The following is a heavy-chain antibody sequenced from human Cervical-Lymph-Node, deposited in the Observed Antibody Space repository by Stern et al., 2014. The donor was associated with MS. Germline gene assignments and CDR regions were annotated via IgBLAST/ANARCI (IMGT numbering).Heavy chain of an antibody. CDR3: AREPAAPRGYYYYGMDV. CDR2: IIPIFGTA. V-gene: IGHV1-69*01. CDR1: GGTFSSYA. J-gene: IGHJ6*02. Sequence: QVQLVQSGAEVKKPGSSVKVSCKASGGTFSSYAISWVRQAPGQGLEWMGGIIPIFGTANYAQKFQGRVTITADESTSTAYMELSSLRSEDTAVYYCAREPAAPRGYYYYGMDVWGQGTTVTVSS. D-gene: IGHD2-2*01.